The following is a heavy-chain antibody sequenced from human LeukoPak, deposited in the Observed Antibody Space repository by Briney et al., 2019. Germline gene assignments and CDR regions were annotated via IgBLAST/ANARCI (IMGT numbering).Heavy chain of an antibody. Sequence: GGSLRLSCAGSGFSVSDNYMTWVRQAPGKGPEWVSVTYSGGTTYYADSVEGRFTISRDSAKNTLYLQMNSLRTEDTAVYYCAKEGGLGYCSTTSCAFAHWGRGTLVNVSS. CDR2: TYSGGTT. D-gene: IGHD2-2*01. J-gene: IGHJ4*02. CDR3: AKEGGLGYCSTTSCAFAH. CDR1: GFSVSDNY. V-gene: IGHV3-53*01.